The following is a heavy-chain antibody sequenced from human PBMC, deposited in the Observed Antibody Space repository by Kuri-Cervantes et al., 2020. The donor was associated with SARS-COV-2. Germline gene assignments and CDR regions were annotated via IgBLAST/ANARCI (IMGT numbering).Heavy chain of an antibody. CDR3: ARGNLASRLPNDYFYYMDV. D-gene: IGHD2-8*01. V-gene: IGHV1-18*01. J-gene: IGHJ6*03. CDR1: GYTFTSYG. CDR2: ISAYNGNT. Sequence: ASVKVSCKASGYTFTSYGISWVRQAPGQGLEWMGWISAYNGNTNYAQKLQGRVTMTTDTSTSTAYMELRSLRSDDTAVYYCARGNLASRLPNDYFYYMDVWGKGTTVTVSS.